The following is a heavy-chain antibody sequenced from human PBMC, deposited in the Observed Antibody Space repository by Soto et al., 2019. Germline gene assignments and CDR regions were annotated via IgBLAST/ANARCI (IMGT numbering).Heavy chain of an antibody. CDR1: GGSISHSSYY. J-gene: IGHJ4*02. V-gene: IGHV4-39*07. CDR2: IYYTGST. Sequence: SETLSLTCAVSGGSISHSSYYWGWLRQPPGKGLEWIGSIYYTGSTYYNPSLKSRVTISVDTSKNQFSLKLNSVTAADTAVYYRARVPDYWGQGTLVTVSS. CDR3: ARVPDY.